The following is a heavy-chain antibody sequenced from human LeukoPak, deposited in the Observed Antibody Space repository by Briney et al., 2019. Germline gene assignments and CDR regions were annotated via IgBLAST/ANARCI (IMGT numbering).Heavy chain of an antibody. CDR1: RLIFSPYD. J-gene: IGHJ4*02. D-gene: IGHD1-26*01. V-gene: IGHV3-23*03. CDR2: IYNGGSSK. Sequence: GGSLTLFCAASRLIFSPYDVRWPRQAPGGAVVGVSSIYNGGSSKYYSDSVKGRFTISRDNYKSRLYLQMNSLRAEDTAVNYCAKGFMGSVGAYFGYWGQGTLVTVSS. CDR3: AKGFMGSVGAYFGY.